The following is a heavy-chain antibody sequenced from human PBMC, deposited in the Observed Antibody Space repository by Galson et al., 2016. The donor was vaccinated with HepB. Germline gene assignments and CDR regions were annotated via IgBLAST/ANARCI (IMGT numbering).Heavy chain of an antibody. CDR3: ARYYGNYRAFDY. J-gene: IGHJ4*02. Sequence: SLRLSCAASGNTFSSHGVHWVRQAPGKGLEWVALIWYDGSKDYYADSVKGRFAVSRDNFNNILYLQMNSLRAEDTTVYYCARYYGNYRAFDYWGQGTLVTVSS. D-gene: IGHD4-11*01. CDR2: IWYDGSKD. V-gene: IGHV3-33*04. CDR1: GNTFSSHG.